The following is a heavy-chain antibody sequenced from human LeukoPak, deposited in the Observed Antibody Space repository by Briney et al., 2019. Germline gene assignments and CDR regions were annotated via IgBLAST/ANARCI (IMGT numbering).Heavy chain of an antibody. Sequence: ASVKVSCKASGYTFSSYDIHWVRQATGRGLEWMGWMNPNSGNTGYAQKFQGRVTMTRDTSISTAYMELSSLRSDDTAVYYCARGRLGTWFGELKAWGQGTLVTVSS. CDR1: GYTFSSYD. CDR3: ARGRLGTWFGELKA. CDR2: MNPNSGNT. D-gene: IGHD3-10*01. V-gene: IGHV1-8*01. J-gene: IGHJ5*02.